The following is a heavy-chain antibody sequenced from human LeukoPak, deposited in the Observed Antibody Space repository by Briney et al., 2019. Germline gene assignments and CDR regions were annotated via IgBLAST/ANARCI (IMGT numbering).Heavy chain of an antibody. CDR1: GFTFSAFA. Sequence: GGSLRLSCAASGFTFSAFAMHWARQAPGKGLEWVAAISYDASNKYYAVSVRGRFTISRDNSRNTLFLQMNSLRADDTAVYYCARDKLYYDYVWGSYRSIYYYYGMDVWGQGTTVTVSS. D-gene: IGHD3-16*02. CDR2: ISYDASNK. CDR3: ARDKLYYDYVWGSYRSIYYYYGMDV. J-gene: IGHJ6*02. V-gene: IGHV3-30-3*01.